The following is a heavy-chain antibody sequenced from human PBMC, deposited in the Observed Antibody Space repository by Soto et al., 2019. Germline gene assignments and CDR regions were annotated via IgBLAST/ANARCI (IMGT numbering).Heavy chain of an antibody. CDR1: GYTFTSYA. V-gene: IGHV1-3*05. Sequence: QVQLVQSGAEEKKPGASVKVSCKASGYTFTSYAMHWVRQAPGQRLEWMGWINAGNGNTKYSQKFQGRVTITRDTSASTAYMELSSRRSEATAVYYCARDQGYSYGYDYYYGMDVLGQGTTVTVSS. CDR3: ARDQGYSYGYDYYYGMDV. J-gene: IGHJ6*02. D-gene: IGHD5-18*01. CDR2: INAGNGNT.